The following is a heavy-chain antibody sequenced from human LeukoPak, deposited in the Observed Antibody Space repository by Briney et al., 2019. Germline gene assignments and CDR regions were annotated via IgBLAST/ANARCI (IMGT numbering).Heavy chain of an antibody. Sequence: HPSQTLSLTCAVSGGSISSGGYSWSWIRRPPGKGLEWIGYIYHSGSTYYNPSLKSRVTISVDRSKNQFSLKLSSVTAADTAVYYCARTYMVRGVIIEAFDYWGQGTLVTVSS. CDR3: ARTYMVRGVIIEAFDY. CDR2: IYHSGST. J-gene: IGHJ4*02. D-gene: IGHD3-10*01. V-gene: IGHV4-30-2*01. CDR1: GGSISSGGYS.